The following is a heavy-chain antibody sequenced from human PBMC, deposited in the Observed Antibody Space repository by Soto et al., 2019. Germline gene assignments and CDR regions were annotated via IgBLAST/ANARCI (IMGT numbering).Heavy chain of an antibody. CDR1: GYKFTNYW. D-gene: IGHD1-1*01. V-gene: IGHV5-10-1*01. CDR3: AIVTAETAYHYFDF. CDR2: IDPSDSYI. J-gene: IGHJ4*02. Sequence: GESLKTSCKGSGYKFTNYWLSWVRQTPGKGLEWMGRIDPSDSYINYSPSFRGHVTISIDESISTAHLQWSSLKASDTATYYCAIVTAETAYHYFDFWGQGTLVTVSS.